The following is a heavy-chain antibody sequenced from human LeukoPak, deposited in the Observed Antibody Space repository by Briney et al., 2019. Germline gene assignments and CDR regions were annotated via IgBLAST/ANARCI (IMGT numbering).Heavy chain of an antibody. CDR3: AKAPKQQLVSNY. CDR1: GFTFSSYS. D-gene: IGHD6-13*01. Sequence: GGSLRPSCAASGFTFSSYSMNWVRQAPGKGLEWVSSISSSSSYIYYTVSVKGRFTISRDNAKNTLYLQMNSLRAEDTAVYYCAKAPKQQLVSNYWGQGTLVTVSS. J-gene: IGHJ4*02. V-gene: IGHV3-21*04. CDR2: ISSSSSYI.